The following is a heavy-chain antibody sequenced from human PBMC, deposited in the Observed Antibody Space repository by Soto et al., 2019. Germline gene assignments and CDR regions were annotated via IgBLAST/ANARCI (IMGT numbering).Heavy chain of an antibody. CDR2: INPNSGGT. V-gene: IGHV1-2*04. Sequence: ASVKVSCKASGYTFTGYYMHWVRQAPGQGLEWMGWINPNSGGTNYAQKFQGWVTMTRDTSISTAYMELSRLRSDDTAVYYCARGIRARRFYDFWSRYSNRYYFDYWGQGTLVTVSS. CDR1: GYTFTGYY. J-gene: IGHJ4*02. CDR3: ARGIRARRFYDFWSRYSNRYYFDY. D-gene: IGHD3-3*01.